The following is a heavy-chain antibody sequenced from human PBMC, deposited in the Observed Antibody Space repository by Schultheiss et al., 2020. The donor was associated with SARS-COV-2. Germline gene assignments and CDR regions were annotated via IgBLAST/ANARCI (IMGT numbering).Heavy chain of an antibody. CDR3: ARDERGYSPLIIYYYYYGMDV. D-gene: IGHD5-18*01. V-gene: IGHV3-48*04. J-gene: IGHJ6*02. CDR1: GFTFSSYA. Sequence: GGSLRLSCAASGFTFSSYAMSWVRQAPGKGLEWVSYISSSSSTIYYADSVKGRFTISRDNAKNSLYLQMNSLRAEDTAVYYCARDERGYSPLIIYYYYYGMDVWGQGTTVTVSS. CDR2: ISSSSSTI.